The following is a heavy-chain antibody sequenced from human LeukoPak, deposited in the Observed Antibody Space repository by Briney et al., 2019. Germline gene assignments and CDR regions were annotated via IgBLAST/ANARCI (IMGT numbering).Heavy chain of an antibody. CDR1: GFTFSSYG. CDR2: ISYDGSNK. Sequence: GGSLRLSCAASGFTFSSYGMHWVRQAPGKGLEWVAVISYDGSNKYYADSVKGRFTISRDNSKNTLYLQMNSLRADDTAVYYCAKDGGIVGATIVGEVGYYFDYWGQGTLVTVSS. CDR3: AKDGGIVGATIVGEVGYYFDY. J-gene: IGHJ4*02. V-gene: IGHV3-30*19. D-gene: IGHD1-26*01.